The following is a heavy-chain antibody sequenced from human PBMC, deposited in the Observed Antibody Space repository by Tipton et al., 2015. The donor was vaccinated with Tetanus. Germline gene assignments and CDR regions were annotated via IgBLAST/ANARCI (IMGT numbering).Heavy chain of an antibody. Sequence: VQLVQSGGEVKKLGESLKISCKGSGYILINYWLGWVRQKPGKGLEWRGIIYPGDSDTSYSPSFPRQVTISGDKSINTAYLQWSSRKASETSMFDRASANCSDGGCNFDFWGQGALVTVAS. V-gene: IGHV5-51*01. CDR3: ASANCSDGGCNFDF. CDR2: IYPGDSDT. CDR1: GYILINYW. D-gene: IGHD2-8*01. J-gene: IGHJ4*02.